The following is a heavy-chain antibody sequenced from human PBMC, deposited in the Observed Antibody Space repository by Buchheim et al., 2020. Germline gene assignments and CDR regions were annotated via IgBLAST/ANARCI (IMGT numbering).Heavy chain of an antibody. Sequence: QVQLQESGPGLVKPSQTLSLTCTVSGGSINSGDYFWSWNRQPPGKGLEWIGFIYYSGSTYYNPSLKIHVSISINTLKHQFSLKLTSVTAADTAVYYCASQIVVVPAAIDSWGQGTL. J-gene: IGHJ4*02. D-gene: IGHD2-2*01. V-gene: IGHV4-30-4*01. CDR3: ASQIVVVPAAIDS. CDR1: GGSINSGDYF. CDR2: IYYSGST.